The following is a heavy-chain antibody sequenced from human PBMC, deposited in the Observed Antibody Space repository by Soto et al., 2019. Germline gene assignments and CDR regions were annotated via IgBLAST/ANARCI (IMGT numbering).Heavy chain of an antibody. D-gene: IGHD1-26*01. J-gene: IGHJ4*02. CDR3: ARGRELLRY. CDR2: INHSGST. CDR1: GGPFSSGGYY. V-gene: IGHV4-34*01. Sequence: SETLSLTCTVSGGPFSSGGYYWSWIRQPPGKGLEWIGEINHSGSTNYNPSLKSRVTISVDTSKNQFSLKLSSVTAADTAVYYCARGRELLRYWGQGTLVTVSS.